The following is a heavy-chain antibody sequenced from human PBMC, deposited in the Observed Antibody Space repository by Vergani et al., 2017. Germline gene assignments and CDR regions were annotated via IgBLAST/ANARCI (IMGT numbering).Heavy chain of an antibody. CDR2: ISGSGGST. Sequence: VQLVESGGGLVKPGGSLRLSCAASGFTFSSYAMSWVRQAPGKGLEWVSAISGSGGSTYYAGSVKGRFTISRDSSKNTLYLQMNSLGAGDKAVYYCAKENPLNSGYDYLYYYHAIDVWGQGTTVTVSS. D-gene: IGHD5-12*01. J-gene: IGHJ6*02. V-gene: IGHV3-23*04. CDR1: GFTFSSYA. CDR3: AKENPLNSGYDYLYYYHAIDV.